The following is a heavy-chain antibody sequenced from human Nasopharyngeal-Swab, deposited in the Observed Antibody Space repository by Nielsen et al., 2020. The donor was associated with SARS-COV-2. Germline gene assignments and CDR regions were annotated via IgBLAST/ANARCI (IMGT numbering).Heavy chain of an antibody. CDR3: ARHMLGGPTAFDS. CDR1: GGSISSSNW. D-gene: IGHD2-8*01. CDR2: IYHSGST. V-gene: IGHV4-4*02. Sequence: SETLSLTCAVSGGSISSSNWWSWVHQPPGKGLEWIGEIYHSGSTNYNPSLTSRVTISVDKSKNQFSLKLRSVTAADTAVFYCARHMLGGPTAFDSWGQGTVVT. J-gene: IGHJ3*02.